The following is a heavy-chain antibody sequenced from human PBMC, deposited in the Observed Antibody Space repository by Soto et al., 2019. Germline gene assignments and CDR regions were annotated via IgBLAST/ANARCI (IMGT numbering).Heavy chain of an antibody. CDR2: IYYSGST. CDR1: GGSISSGGYY. Sequence: PSETLSLTCTVSGGSISSGGYYWSWIRQHPGKGLEWIGYIYYSGSTYYNPSLKSRVAISVDTSKNQFSLKLSSVTAADTAVYYCARDPGHGTDVWGQGTTVTVSS. J-gene: IGHJ6*02. V-gene: IGHV4-31*03. CDR3: ARDPGHGTDV.